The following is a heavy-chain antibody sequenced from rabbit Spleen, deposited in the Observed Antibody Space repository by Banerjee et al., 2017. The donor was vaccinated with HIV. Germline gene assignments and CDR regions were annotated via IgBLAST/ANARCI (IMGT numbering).Heavy chain of an antibody. CDR2: IDPAFGIT. Sequence: QEQLVETGGGLVQPGGSLKLSCKASGFDFSDYGVSWVRQAPGKGLEWIGYIDPAFGITYYANWVNGRFSISRENAQNTVFLQMTSLTAADTATYFCARDGAGGSYFALWGPGTLVTVS. D-gene: IGHD8-1*01. CDR1: GFDFSDYG. V-gene: IGHV1S47*01. J-gene: IGHJ4*01. CDR3: ARDGAGGSYFAL.